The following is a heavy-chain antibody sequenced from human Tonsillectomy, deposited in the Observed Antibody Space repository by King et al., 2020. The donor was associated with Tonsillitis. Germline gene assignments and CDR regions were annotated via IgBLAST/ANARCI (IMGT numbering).Heavy chain of an antibody. CDR2: ISGNSDTI. Sequence: VQLVESGGGLVQPGRSLRLSCAASGFIFYDYAMHWVRQVPGKGLEWVSGISGNSDTIDYVDSVKGRFTISRDNAKRSLYLQMNSLRPEDMALYYCVISSGSYYSDFDFWGQGTLVIVSS. D-gene: IGHD3-10*01. CDR1: GFIFYDYA. J-gene: IGHJ4*02. V-gene: IGHV3-9*03. CDR3: VISSGSYYSDFDF.